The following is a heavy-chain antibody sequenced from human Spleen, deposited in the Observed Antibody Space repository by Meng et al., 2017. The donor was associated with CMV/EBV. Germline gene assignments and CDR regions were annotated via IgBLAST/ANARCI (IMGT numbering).Heavy chain of an antibody. V-gene: IGHV4-59*01. D-gene: IGHD2-2*01. CDR1: GFTFSSYA. Sequence: ESLKISCAASGFTFSSYAMSWVRQAPGKGLEWIGYIYYSGSTNYNPSLKSRVTISVDTSKNQFSLKLSSVTAADTAVYYCARTDFPLGYCSSTSCYGYWFDPWGQGTLVTVSS. CDR2: IYYSGST. J-gene: IGHJ5*02. CDR3: ARTDFPLGYCSSTSCYGYWFDP.